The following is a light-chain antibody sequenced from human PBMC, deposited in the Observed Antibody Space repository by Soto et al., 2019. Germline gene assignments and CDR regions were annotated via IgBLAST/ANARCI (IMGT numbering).Light chain of an antibody. CDR2: DVT. J-gene: IGLJ1*01. V-gene: IGLV2-14*03. CDR1: SSDVGGYNY. CDR3: SSYTTSNTRQIV. Sequence: QSALTQPASVSGSPGQSITISCPGTSSDVGGYNYVSWYQHHPGKAPKLINYDVTNRPSGVSNPFSGSKSGNTASLTISGLQPEDEADYYCSSYTTSNTRQIVFGTGTKVTVL.